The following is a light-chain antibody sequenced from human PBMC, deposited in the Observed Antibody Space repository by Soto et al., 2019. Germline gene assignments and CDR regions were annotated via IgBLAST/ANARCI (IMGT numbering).Light chain of an antibody. J-gene: IGLJ2*01. Sequence: QSALTQPASVSGSPGQSITISCTGTSSDVGGYNYVSWYQHHPGKAPKLIIYDVSNRPSGISNRFSGSKSGNTASLTISGLLAEDEADYYCTSYTSSSTVIFGGGTKLTVL. CDR3: TSYTSSSTVI. CDR1: SSDVGGYNY. CDR2: DVS. V-gene: IGLV2-14*03.